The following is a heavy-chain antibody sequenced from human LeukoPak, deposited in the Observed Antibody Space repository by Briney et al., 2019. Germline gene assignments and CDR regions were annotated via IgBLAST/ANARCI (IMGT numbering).Heavy chain of an antibody. V-gene: IGHV5-51*01. CDR1: GYSFTSYW. CDR3: ARRWEPQACDAFDI. CDR2: IYPGDSDT. D-gene: IGHD1-26*01. J-gene: IGHJ3*02. Sequence: GGSLKISCKGSGYSFTSYWIGWVRQMPGKGLGWMGIIYPGDSDTRYSPSFQGQVTISADKSISTAYLQWSSLKASDTAMYYCARRWEPQACDAFDIWGQGTMVTVSS.